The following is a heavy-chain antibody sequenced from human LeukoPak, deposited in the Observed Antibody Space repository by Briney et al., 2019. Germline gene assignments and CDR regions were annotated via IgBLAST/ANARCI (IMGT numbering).Heavy chain of an antibody. V-gene: IGHV3-53*01. J-gene: IGHJ4*02. CDR2: IYPDANT. Sequence: GGSLRLSCAASDFTVSGNYMSWVRQAPGKGLEWVSVIYPDANTYYADSVKGRFTISRDSSKTILFLQMNALRPEDTAVYFCVGDTGMDDYWGQGTLVTVSS. CDR3: VGDTGMDDY. D-gene: IGHD5-18*01. CDR1: DFTVSGNY.